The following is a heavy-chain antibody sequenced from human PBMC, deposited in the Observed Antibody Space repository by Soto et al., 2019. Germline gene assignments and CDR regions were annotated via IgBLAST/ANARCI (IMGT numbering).Heavy chain of an antibody. J-gene: IGHJ6*02. Sequence: GGSLRLSCAASGFTFSSYAMHWVRQAPGKGLEWVAVISYDGSNKYYADSVKGRFTISRDNSKNTLYLQMNSLRAEDTAVYYCARDILLGIGPQYYYGMDVWGQGTTVTVSS. CDR1: GFTFSSYA. V-gene: IGHV3-30-3*01. CDR3: ARDILLGIGPQYYYGMDV. D-gene: IGHD7-27*01. CDR2: ISYDGSNK.